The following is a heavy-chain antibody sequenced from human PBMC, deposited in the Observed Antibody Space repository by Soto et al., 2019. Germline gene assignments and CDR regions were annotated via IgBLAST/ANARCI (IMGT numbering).Heavy chain of an antibody. CDR1: GFTFSSYA. V-gene: IGHV3-23*01. J-gene: IGHJ4*02. CDR2: ISGSGGST. CDR3: AGHMVRGVIMAY. Sequence: GGSLRLSCAASGFTFSSYAMSWVRQAPGKGLEWVSAISGSGGSTYYADSVKGRFTISRENSKNTLYLQMNSLRAADTAVYYCAGHMVRGVIMAYWGQGTLVTVSS. D-gene: IGHD3-10*01.